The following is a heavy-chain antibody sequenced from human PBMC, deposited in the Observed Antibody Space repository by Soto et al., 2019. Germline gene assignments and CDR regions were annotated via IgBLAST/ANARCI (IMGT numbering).Heavy chain of an antibody. V-gene: IGHV4-59*01. D-gene: IGHD2-2*01. CDR3: ARVVGGVVPPASYYHYYGMDV. CDR1: GGSISSYY. CDR2: IYYSGST. Sequence: QVQLQESGPGLVKPSENLSLTCTVSGGSISSYYWSWIRQPPGKGLEWIGYIYYSGSTNYNPSLKSRVTISVDTSKNQFSLKLSSVTAADTAVYHCARVVGGVVPPASYYHYYGMDVWGQGTTVTVSS. J-gene: IGHJ6*02.